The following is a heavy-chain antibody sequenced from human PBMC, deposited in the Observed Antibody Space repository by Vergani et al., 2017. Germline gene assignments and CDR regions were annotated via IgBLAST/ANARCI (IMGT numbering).Heavy chain of an antibody. J-gene: IGHJ4*02. D-gene: IGHD3-16*02. Sequence: EVQLLESGGGLVQPGGSLRLSCAASGFTFSSYAMSWVRQAPGKGLEWVSAISGSGGSTYYADSVKGRFTIPRDNSKNTLYLQMNSLRAEDTAVYYCAKDLTAVTVNDYWGQGTLVTVSS. V-gene: IGHV3-23*01. CDR3: AKDLTAVTVNDY. CDR2: ISGSGGST. CDR1: GFTFSSYA.